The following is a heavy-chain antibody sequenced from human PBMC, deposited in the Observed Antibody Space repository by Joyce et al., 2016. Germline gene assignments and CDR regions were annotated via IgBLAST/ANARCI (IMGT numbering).Heavy chain of an antibody. V-gene: IGHV3-23*01. CDR2: MSVIGGST. CDR1: GFTFHNYG. CDR3: AKDRPYSTYYYFNYMDV. Sequence: EVQLLESGGGLVQPGGSLTLSCAASGFTFHNYGLTWVRQAPGKGLECVSSMSVIGGSTYYADSGGDRFTISRDNSKNTLFLQMTSLTAEDTAVYYCAKDRPYSTYYYFNYMDVWGKGTTVTVSS. D-gene: IGHD4-11*01. J-gene: IGHJ6*03.